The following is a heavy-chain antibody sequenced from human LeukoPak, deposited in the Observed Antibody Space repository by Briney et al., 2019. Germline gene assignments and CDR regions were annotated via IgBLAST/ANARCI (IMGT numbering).Heavy chain of an antibody. V-gene: IGHV3-23*01. Sequence: GGSLRLSCAASGFTFSSHGINWVRQAPGKGLEWVSGISPSGDITYYTDSVQGRFTISRDNAKNSLYLQMNSLRAEDTAVYYCARLLAYGSGGEAFDYWGQGSLVTVSS. D-gene: IGHD3-10*01. CDR2: ISPSGDIT. CDR3: ARLLAYGSGGEAFDY. J-gene: IGHJ4*02. CDR1: GFTFSSHG.